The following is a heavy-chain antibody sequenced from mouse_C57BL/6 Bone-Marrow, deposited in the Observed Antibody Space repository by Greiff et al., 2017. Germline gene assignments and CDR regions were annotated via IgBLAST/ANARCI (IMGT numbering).Heavy chain of an antibody. Sequence: EVNLVESGGGLVKPGGSLKLSCAASGFTFSDYGMHWVRQAPEKGLEWVAYISSGSSTIYYADTVKGRFTISRDNAKNTLFLQMTSLRSEDTAMYYCARPQLPYYYAMDYWGQGTSVTVSS. J-gene: IGHJ4*01. CDR2: ISSGSSTI. CDR3: ARPQLPYYYAMDY. CDR1: GFTFSDYG. D-gene: IGHD6-1*01. V-gene: IGHV5-17*01.